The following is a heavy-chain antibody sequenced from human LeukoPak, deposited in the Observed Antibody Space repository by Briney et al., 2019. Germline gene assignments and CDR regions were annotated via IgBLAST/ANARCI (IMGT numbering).Heavy chain of an antibody. D-gene: IGHD1-26*01. Sequence: ASVKVPCKAPGYTFTSYYIHWVRQAPGQGLEWMGIINCSGGSTSYTQKFQGRVTLTRDMSTSTVYMELSSLRSEDTAVYYCARDLGSYYYYMDVWGKGTTVTVSS. CDR2: INCSGGST. CDR3: ARDLGSYYYYMDV. CDR1: GYTFTSYY. V-gene: IGHV1-46*01. J-gene: IGHJ6*03.